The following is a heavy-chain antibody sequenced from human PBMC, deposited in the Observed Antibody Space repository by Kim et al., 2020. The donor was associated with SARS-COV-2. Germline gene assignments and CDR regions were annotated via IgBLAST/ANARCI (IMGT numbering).Heavy chain of an antibody. CDR2: INHSGST. CDR3: ARGTHILRYFDWLLQQGPRFLPEFDY. Sequence: SETLSLTCAVYGGSFSGYYWSWIRQPPGKGLEWIGEINHSGSTNYNPSLKSRVTISVDTSKNQFSLKLSSVTAADTAVYYCARGTHILRYFDWLLQQGPRFLPEFDYWGQGTLVTVSS. V-gene: IGHV4-34*01. D-gene: IGHD3-9*01. J-gene: IGHJ4*02. CDR1: GGSFSGYY.